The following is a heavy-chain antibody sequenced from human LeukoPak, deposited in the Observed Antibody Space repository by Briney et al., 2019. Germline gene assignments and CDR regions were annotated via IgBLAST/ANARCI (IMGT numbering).Heavy chain of an antibody. V-gene: IGHV1-24*01. D-gene: IGHD2-2*01. CDR3: ATDIAGERLDCSSTSCYVVDY. J-gene: IGHJ4*02. Sequence: ASVKVSCKVSGYTLTELSMHWVRQAPGKGLEWMGGFDPEDGETIYAQKFQGRVTMTEDTSTDTAYMELSSLRSGDTAVYYCATDIAGERLDCSSTSCYVVDYWGQGTLVTVSS. CDR1: GYTLTELS. CDR2: FDPEDGET.